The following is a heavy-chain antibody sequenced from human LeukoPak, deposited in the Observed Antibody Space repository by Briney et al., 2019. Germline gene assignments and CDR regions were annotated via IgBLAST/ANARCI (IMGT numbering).Heavy chain of an antibody. CDR2: ISSRSTYI. J-gene: IGHJ6*04. V-gene: IGHV3-21*01. D-gene: IGHD3-16*01. CDR1: GFIFNNYG. Sequence: PGGSLRLSCAASGFIFNNYGMSWVRQAPGKGLEWVSSISSRSTYIYHADSVKGRFTISRDNAKNSLFLQMNSLRAEDTAVYFCAKSTRAVMAMMDVWGKGTTVTVSS. CDR3: AKSTRAVMAMMDV.